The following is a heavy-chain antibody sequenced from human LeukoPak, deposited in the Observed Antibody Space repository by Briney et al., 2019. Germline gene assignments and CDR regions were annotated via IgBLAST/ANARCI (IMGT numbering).Heavy chain of an antibody. CDR2: INPNSGGT. CDR1: GYTFTGYY. CDR3: ARLRYFDWLSPRAANFDY. Sequence: GASVKVSCKASGYTFTGYYMHWVRQAPGQGLEWMGWINPNSGGTNYAQEFQGRVTMTRDTSISTAYMELSRLRSDDTAVYYCARLRYFDWLSPRAANFDYWGQGTLVTVSS. V-gene: IGHV1-2*02. J-gene: IGHJ4*02. D-gene: IGHD3-9*01.